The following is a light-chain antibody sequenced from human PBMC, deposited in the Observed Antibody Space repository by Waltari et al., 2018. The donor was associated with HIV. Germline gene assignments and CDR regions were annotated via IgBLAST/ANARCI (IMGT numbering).Light chain of an antibody. J-gene: IGKJ1*01. V-gene: IGKV4-1*01. CDR2: WAS. Sequence: DIVLTQSPDSLAVSLGERATINCKSSQSVLFSSNNKNYLAWYQQKPGQPPKLIVYWASTRETGVPDRFSGSGSGTDFTLTISRLQAEDVATYYCQQYYTTPRTFGQGTKVEIK. CDR1: QSVLFSSNNKNY. CDR3: QQYYTTPRT.